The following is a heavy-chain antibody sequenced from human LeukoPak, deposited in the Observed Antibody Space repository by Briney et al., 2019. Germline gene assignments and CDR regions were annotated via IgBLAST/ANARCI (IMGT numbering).Heavy chain of an antibody. D-gene: IGHD6-13*01. CDR3: ARIPAAGSLKGAFDI. CDR2: IYPGDSDT. J-gene: IGHJ3*02. Sequence: GESLKISCKGSGYSFTSYWIAWVRQMPGKGLEWMGIIYPGDSDTTYSPSFQGQVTISADKSISTAFLQWSSLKASDTAIYYCARIPAAGSLKGAFDIWGQRAMVTVSS. CDR1: GYSFTSYW. V-gene: IGHV5-51*01.